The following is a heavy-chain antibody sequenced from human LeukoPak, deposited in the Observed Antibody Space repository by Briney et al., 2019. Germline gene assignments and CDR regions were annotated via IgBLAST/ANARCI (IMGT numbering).Heavy chain of an antibody. V-gene: IGHV4-59*13. CDR2: IYYSGST. J-gene: IGHJ6*04. CDR1: VGPISSYY. Sequence: TSETLSLTCTVSVGPISSYYWSWIRQPPAKGLEWIGYIYYSGSTNYNPSLKSRVTISVDTSKNQFSLKLSSVTAADTAVYYCAGRSSSTSYYGMDVWGKGTTVTVSS. CDR3: AGRSSSTSYYGMDV. D-gene: IGHD2-2*01.